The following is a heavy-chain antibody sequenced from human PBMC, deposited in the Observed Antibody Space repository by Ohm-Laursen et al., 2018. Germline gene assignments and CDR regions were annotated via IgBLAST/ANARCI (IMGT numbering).Heavy chain of an antibody. D-gene: IGHD5-24*01. V-gene: IGHV3-23*01. Sequence: SLRLSCTASGFTFSNYGMNWVRQAPGKGLEWVSSISDSGGDTYYADSVKGRFTISRDNSKNTLYLQMNSLRADDTAVYYCANHRSATWVHKRFDYWGLGTLVTVSS. CDR3: ANHRSATWVHKRFDY. CDR1: GFTFSNYG. J-gene: IGHJ4*02. CDR2: ISDSGGDT.